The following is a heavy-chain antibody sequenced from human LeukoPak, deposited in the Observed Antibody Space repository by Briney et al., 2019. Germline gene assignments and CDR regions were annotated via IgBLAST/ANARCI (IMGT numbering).Heavy chain of an antibody. CDR1: GFTFSSYW. D-gene: IGHD4-23*01. Sequence: GSLRLSCAASGFTFSSYWMSWVRQPPGKGLEWIGEIYHSGSTNYSPSLKSRVTISVDKSTNQFSLKLSSVTAADTAVYYCARDPSNYGGPYFDYWGQGTLVTVSS. V-gene: IGHV4-4*02. CDR2: IYHSGST. J-gene: IGHJ4*02. CDR3: ARDPSNYGGPYFDY.